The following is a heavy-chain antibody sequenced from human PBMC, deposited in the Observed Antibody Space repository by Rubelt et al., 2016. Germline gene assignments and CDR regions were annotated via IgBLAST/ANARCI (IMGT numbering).Heavy chain of an antibody. CDR3: VRGPLEYYCAGLFDP. CDR2: ISTRSSRI. V-gene: IGHV3-48*01. D-gene: IGHD3-10*01. CDR1: GFTFSWYS. Sequence: EVQLVESGGGLVQPGGSLRLSCAASGFTFSWYSMNWVRQAPGKGLEWVAHISTRSSRIYYADSVRGRFSIFRDDAKKSLVPQWNGRGGEDSAVCFCVRGPLEYYCAGLFDPCGQGTLVTVAS. J-gene: IGHJ5*02.